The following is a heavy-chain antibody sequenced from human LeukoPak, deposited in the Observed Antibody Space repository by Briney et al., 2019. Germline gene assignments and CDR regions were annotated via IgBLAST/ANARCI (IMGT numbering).Heavy chain of an antibody. J-gene: IGHJ4*02. CDR1: GFIFSSYA. CDR3: AKERAFGTWLGDY. V-gene: IGHV3-23*01. D-gene: IGHD2/OR15-2a*01. Sequence: GGSLRLSCAASGFIFSSYAMIWVRQAPGKGPEWVSAITGSGGGTYYADSVKGRFTISRDNSKNTLYLQMNSLRAEDTAVYYCAKERAFGTWLGDYWGQGTPVTVSS. CDR2: ITGSGGGT.